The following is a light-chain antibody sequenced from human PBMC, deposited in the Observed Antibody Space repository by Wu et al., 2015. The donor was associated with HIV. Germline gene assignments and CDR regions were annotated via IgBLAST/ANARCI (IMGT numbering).Light chain of an antibody. Sequence: DMQMTQSPSSLSASVEDRVTITCQANQDISDYLNWYQQKPGKAPKLLIYVASNLETGVPSRFSGSGSGTDFTFTISSLQPEDIATYYCQHELTFGGGTKMEIK. CDR3: QHELT. J-gene: IGKJ4*01. CDR1: QDISDY. V-gene: IGKV1-33*01. CDR2: VAS.